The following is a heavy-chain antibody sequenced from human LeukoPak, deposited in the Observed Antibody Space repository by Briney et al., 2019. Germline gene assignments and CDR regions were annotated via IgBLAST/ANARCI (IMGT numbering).Heavy chain of an antibody. CDR1: GGSFSGYY. D-gene: IGHD3-3*01. CDR2: INHSGST. Sequence: SETLSLTGAVYGGSFSGYYWSWIRQPPGKGLEWIGEINHSGSTNYNPSLKSRVTISVDTSKNQFSLKLSSVTAADTAVYYCARPRFGSFWSGYYRGFDYWGQGTLVTVSS. V-gene: IGHV4-34*01. J-gene: IGHJ4*02. CDR3: ARPRFGSFWSGYYRGFDY.